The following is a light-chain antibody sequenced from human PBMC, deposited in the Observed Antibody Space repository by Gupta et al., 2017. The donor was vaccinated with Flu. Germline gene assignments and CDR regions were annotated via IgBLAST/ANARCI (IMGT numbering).Light chain of an antibody. CDR3: QQYDSLPSLT. CDR2: VAS. Sequence: SSLSASVGDRVTITCQASQDIANYLNWYQQKPGKAPKVLIYVASNLETGVPSRFSGSGSGTRFIFSISSLQPEDVATYYCQQYDSLPSLTFGGGTKVEIK. V-gene: IGKV1-33*01. CDR1: QDIANY. J-gene: IGKJ4*01.